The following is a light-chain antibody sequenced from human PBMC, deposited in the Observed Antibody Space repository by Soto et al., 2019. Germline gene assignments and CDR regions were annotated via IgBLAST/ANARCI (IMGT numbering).Light chain of an antibody. V-gene: IGKV3D-15*01. CDR3: QQFRNWPWT. J-gene: IGKJ1*01. CDR2: AGS. Sequence: EIVLTQSPGTLSVSPGDRVTLSCRASQSISINLAWYQHKPGQAPRLLIHAGSTRATGIPARISGSGSGTEFTLTISSLQSEDFAVYHCQQFRNWPWTFGQGTKVEV. CDR1: QSISIN.